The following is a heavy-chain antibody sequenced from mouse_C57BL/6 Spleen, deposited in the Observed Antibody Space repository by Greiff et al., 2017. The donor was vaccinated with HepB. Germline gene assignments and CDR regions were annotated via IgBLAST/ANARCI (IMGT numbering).Heavy chain of an antibody. V-gene: IGHV1-7*01. D-gene: IGHD2-1*01. Sequence: VQLQQSGAELAKPGASVKLSCKASGYTFTSYWMHWVKQRPGQGLEWIGYINPSSGYNNYNQKFKDKATLTADKSSSTAYMQLSSLTYEDSAVYYCARWGNYVFYAMDYWGQGTSGTVSS. CDR2: INPSSGYN. J-gene: IGHJ4*01. CDR3: ARWGNYVFYAMDY. CDR1: GYTFTSYW.